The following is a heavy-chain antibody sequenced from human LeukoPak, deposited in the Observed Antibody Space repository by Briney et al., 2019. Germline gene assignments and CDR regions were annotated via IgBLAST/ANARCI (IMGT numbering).Heavy chain of an antibody. D-gene: IGHD4-23*01. Sequence: GGSLRLSCTTSGFTFSNYWMSWVRQAPGKGLEWVAIISYDGSNKYYADSVKGRFTISRDNSKNTLYLQMNSLRADDTALYYCAKDLRLSVGTSPFDYWGQGTLVTVSS. V-gene: IGHV3-30*18. CDR3: AKDLRLSVGTSPFDY. CDR2: ISYDGSNK. CDR1: GFTFSNYW. J-gene: IGHJ4*02.